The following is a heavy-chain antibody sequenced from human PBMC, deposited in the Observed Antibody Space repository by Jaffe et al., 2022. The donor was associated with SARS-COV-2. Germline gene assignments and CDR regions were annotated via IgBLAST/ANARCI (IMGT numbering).Heavy chain of an antibody. V-gene: IGHV1-69*01. CDR2: IIPIFGTA. J-gene: IGHJ6*03. CDR3: ARGYCSGGSCNYYYYMDV. D-gene: IGHD2-15*01. CDR1: GGTFSSYA. Sequence: QVQLVQSGAEVKKPGSSVKVSCKASGGTFSSYAISWVRQAPGQGLEWMGGIIPIFGTANYAQKFQGRVTITADESTSTAYMELSSLRSEDTAVYYCARGYCSGGSCNYYYYMDVWGKGTTVTVSS.